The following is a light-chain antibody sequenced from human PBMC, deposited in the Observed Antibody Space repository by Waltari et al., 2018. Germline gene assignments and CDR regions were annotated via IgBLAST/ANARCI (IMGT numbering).Light chain of an antibody. Sequence: DIQMTQSLSSLSAPIGDRVTITCRASQSISSYLNWYQQKPGKAPKLLIYAASNLQSGVPSRFSSSGSGTDVTLTISSLHPEDFATYYCQQSYSTLNTFGQGTRLEIK. J-gene: IGKJ5*01. CDR1: QSISSY. V-gene: IGKV1-39*01. CDR3: QQSYSTLNT. CDR2: AAS.